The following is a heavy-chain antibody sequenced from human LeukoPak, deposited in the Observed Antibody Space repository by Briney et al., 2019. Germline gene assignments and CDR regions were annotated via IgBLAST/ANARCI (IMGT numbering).Heavy chain of an antibody. V-gene: IGHV4-34*01. Sequence: SETLSLTCAVYGGSFSGYYWSWIRQPPGKGLELIGEINHSGSTNYNPSIKMRVTISVDTSKNQFSLTLSSVTAADTDVYYCASTGARYYYDSSGPRPLGYWGQGTLVTVSS. CDR2: INHSGST. CDR3: ASTGARYYYDSSGPRPLGY. CDR1: GGSFSGYY. J-gene: IGHJ4*02. D-gene: IGHD3-22*01.